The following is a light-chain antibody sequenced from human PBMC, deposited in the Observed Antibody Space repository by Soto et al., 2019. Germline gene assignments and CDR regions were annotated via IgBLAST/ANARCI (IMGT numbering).Light chain of an antibody. CDR2: DAS. J-gene: IGKJ2*02. Sequence: DIQLTQSPSTLSASVGDRVTITCRASQSVTDWLAWYQQKPGKAPKLLIYDASSLQSGVPSRFSGCGSGTEFSLTISSLQPDDFATFYCQQYYRSCTFGQGTKVESK. CDR1: QSVTDW. V-gene: IGKV1-5*01. CDR3: QQYYRSCT.